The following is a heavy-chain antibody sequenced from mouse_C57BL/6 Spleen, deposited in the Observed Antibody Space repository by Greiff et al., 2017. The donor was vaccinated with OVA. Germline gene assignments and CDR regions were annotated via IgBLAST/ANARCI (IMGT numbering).Heavy chain of an antibody. Sequence: EVKVVESGEGLVKPGGSLKLSCAASGFTFSSYAMSWVRQTPEKRLEWVAYISSGGDYIYYADTVKGRFTISRDNARNTLYLQMSSLKSEDTAMYYCTRDLGSSYDYAMDYWGQGTSVTVSS. CDR1: GFTFSSYA. D-gene: IGHD1-1*01. J-gene: IGHJ4*01. V-gene: IGHV5-9-1*02. CDR2: ISSGGDYI. CDR3: TRDLGSSYDYAMDY.